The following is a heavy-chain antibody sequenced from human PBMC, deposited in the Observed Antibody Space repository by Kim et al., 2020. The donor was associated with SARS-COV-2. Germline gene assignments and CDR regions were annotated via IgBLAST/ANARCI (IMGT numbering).Heavy chain of an antibody. Sequence: ASVKVSCKASGYTFTGYYMHWVRQAPGQGLEWMGWINPNSGGTNYAQKFQGWVTMTRDTSISTAYMELSRLRSDDKAVYYCAREAGILWNKSHFDYWGQGTLVTVSA. J-gene: IGHJ4*02. CDR1: GYTFTGYY. CDR2: INPNSGGT. CDR3: AREAGILWNKSHFDY. D-gene: IGHD2-15*01. V-gene: IGHV1-2*04.